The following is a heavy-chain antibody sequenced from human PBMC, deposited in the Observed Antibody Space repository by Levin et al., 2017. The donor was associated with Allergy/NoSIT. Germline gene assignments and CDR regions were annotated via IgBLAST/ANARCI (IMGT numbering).Heavy chain of an antibody. D-gene: IGHD4-17*01. CDR2: YYNNGDT. Sequence: SETLSLTCTVSGDSITNSDYHWDWVRQSPGKGLEWIVYYYNNGDTDYNPSLEGRVTISVDTSRNQFSLRLDSVTAADTAVYYCARNGPYFYGMDVWGQGTTVTVSS. V-gene: IGHV4-30-4*01. J-gene: IGHJ6*02. CDR3: ARNGPYFYGMDV. CDR1: GDSITNSDYH.